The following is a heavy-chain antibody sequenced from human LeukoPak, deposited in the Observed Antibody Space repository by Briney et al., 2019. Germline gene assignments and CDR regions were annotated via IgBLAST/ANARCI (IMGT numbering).Heavy chain of an antibody. V-gene: IGHV3-7*01. Sequence: GGSLRLSCAASGFTFSSYWMSWVRQAPGKGLEWVANIKQDGSEKYYVDSVKGRFTISRDNAKNSLYLQMNSLRTEDTAVYYCARVGVDYDFWSGYSYRGQGTLVTVSS. J-gene: IGHJ4*02. CDR2: IKQDGSEK. CDR3: ARVGVDYDFWSGYSY. D-gene: IGHD3-3*01. CDR1: GFTFSSYW.